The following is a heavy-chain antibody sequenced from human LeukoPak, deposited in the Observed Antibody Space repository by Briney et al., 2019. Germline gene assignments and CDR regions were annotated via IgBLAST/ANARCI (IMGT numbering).Heavy chain of an antibody. CDR3: ARGGPNYCSGGSCYPQY. Sequence: ASVKVSCKASGYTFTGYYMHWVRQAPGQGLEWMGWINSNSGGTNYGQKFQGRVTMTRDTSISTAYMELSRLRSDDTAVYYCARGGPNYCSGGSCYPQYWGQGTLVTVSS. CDR2: INSNSGGT. V-gene: IGHV1-2*02. CDR1: GYTFTGYY. D-gene: IGHD2-15*01. J-gene: IGHJ4*02.